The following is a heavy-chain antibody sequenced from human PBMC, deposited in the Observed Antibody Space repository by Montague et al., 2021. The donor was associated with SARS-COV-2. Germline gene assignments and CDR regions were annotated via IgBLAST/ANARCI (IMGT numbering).Heavy chain of an antibody. CDR2: ISWNSGSI. V-gene: IGHV3-9*01. CDR3: AKFPQRNYDILIDDAFDI. J-gene: IGHJ3*02. CDR1: GFTFDDYA. Sequence: SLRLSCAASGFTFDDYAMHWVRQAPGKGLEWVSGISWNSGSIGYSDSVKGLFTISRDNAKNSLYLQMNSLRAEDTALYYCAKFPQRNYDILIDDAFDIWGQGTMVTVSS. D-gene: IGHD3-9*01.